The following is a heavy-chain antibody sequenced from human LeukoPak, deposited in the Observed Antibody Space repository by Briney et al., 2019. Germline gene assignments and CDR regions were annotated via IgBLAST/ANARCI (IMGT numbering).Heavy chain of an antibody. CDR2: ISGSGGTT. V-gene: IGHV3-23*01. D-gene: IGHD6-13*01. J-gene: IGHJ5*02. Sequence: GGSLRLSCAASGFTFGTYAMSWVRQAPEKGLEWVSAISGSGGTTKYADSVNGRFTISRDNSKNTLYLQMNSLSADDTAGYYCAKAYSTSWYHLAGSWGQGTLVTVSS. CDR1: GFTFGTYA. CDR3: AKAYSTSWYHLAGS.